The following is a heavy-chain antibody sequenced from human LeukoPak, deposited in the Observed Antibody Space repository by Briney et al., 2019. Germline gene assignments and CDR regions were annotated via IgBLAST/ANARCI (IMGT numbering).Heavy chain of an antibody. D-gene: IGHD2/OR15-2a*01. CDR1: GFTVSSNY. CDR2: IYSGGST. J-gene: IGHJ6*03. V-gene: IGHV3-53*01. CDR3: AKGQYFNYYYYMDV. Sequence: PGGSLRLSCAASGFTVSSNYMSWVRQAPGKGLEWVSVIYSGGSTYYADSVKGRFTISRDNSKNTLYLQMNSLRAEDTAVYYCAKGQYFNYYYYMDVWGKGTTVTVSS.